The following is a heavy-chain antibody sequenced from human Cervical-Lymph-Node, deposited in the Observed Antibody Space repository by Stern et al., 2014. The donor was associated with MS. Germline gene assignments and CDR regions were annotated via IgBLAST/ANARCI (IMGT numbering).Heavy chain of an antibody. CDR1: GDTFINFG. CDR2: FIPLFGTT. V-gene: IGHV1-69*01. Sequence: VQLVESGADVKKPGSSVKVSCTASGDTFINFGISWARQAPGQGLEWMGGFIPLFGTTEYAQKFQGRVTISADESATTVYMELSGLRSEDTAVYYCARDNDDNGMDVWGQGTTVTVTS. CDR3: ARDNDDNGMDV. D-gene: IGHD1-1*01. J-gene: IGHJ6*02.